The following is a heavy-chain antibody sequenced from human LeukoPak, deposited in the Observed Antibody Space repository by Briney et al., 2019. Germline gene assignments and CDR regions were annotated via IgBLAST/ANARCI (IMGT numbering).Heavy chain of an antibody. CDR2: IYYSGST. J-gene: IGHJ5*02. Sequence: PSETLSLTCTVSGYSISSGYYWSWIRQPPGKGLEWIGYIYYSGSTNYNPSLKSRVTISVDTSKNQFSLKLSSVTAADTAVYYCARDAWAWFDPWGQGTLVTVSS. CDR3: ARDAWAWFDP. CDR1: GYSISSGYY. V-gene: IGHV4-61*01.